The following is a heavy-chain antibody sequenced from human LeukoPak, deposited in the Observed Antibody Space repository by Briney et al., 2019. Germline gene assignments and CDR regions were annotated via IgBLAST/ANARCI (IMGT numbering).Heavy chain of an antibody. J-gene: IGHJ4*02. Sequence: SVKVSCKASGFTFTSSTMQWVRQARGQRPEFIGWIVVGSGTTNYAHKFQERATITRDMSTRTAYMELSSLTYEDTAVYYCAACSVASGWCYFDYWGQGTLVTVSS. CDR2: IVVGSGTT. V-gene: IGHV1-58*02. CDR1: GFTFTSST. CDR3: AACSVASGWCYFDY. D-gene: IGHD6-19*01.